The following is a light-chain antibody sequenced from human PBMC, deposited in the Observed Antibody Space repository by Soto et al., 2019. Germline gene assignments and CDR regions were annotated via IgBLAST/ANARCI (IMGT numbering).Light chain of an antibody. CDR1: QSVSSSY. Sequence: EIVLTQSPGTLSLSPGERATLSCRASQSVSSSYLAWYQQKPGQAPRLLIYDASSRATDIPDRFSGSGSGTDFTFTISSLEPEDFAVYYCQQYGSSPLFTFGPGTKVDIK. J-gene: IGKJ3*01. CDR2: DAS. V-gene: IGKV3-20*01. CDR3: QQYGSSPLFT.